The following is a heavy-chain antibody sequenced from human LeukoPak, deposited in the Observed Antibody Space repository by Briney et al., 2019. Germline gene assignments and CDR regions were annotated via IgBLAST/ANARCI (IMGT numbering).Heavy chain of an antibody. Sequence: SVKVSCKASGFTFTSSAVQWVRQARGQRLEWIGWIVVGSGNTNYAQKFQERVTITRDMSTSTAYMELRSLRSDDTAVYYCARDGYYYDPSRDAFDIWGQGTMVTVSS. J-gene: IGHJ3*02. V-gene: IGHV1-58*01. CDR1: GFTFTSSA. CDR2: IVVGSGNT. CDR3: ARDGYYYDPSRDAFDI. D-gene: IGHD3-22*01.